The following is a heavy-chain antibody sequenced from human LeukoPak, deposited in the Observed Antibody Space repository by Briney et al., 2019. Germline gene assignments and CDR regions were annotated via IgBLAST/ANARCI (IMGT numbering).Heavy chain of an antibody. CDR2: ISYDGSNK. J-gene: IGHJ3*02. CDR1: GFTFSSYG. Sequence: RGSLRLSCAASGFTFSSYGMHWVRQAPGKGLEWVAVISYDGSNKYYADSVKGRFTISRDNSKNTLYLQMNSLRAEDTAVYYCAKDLGVPAATNAFDIWGQGTMVTVSS. V-gene: IGHV3-30*18. CDR3: AKDLGVPAATNAFDI. D-gene: IGHD2-2*01.